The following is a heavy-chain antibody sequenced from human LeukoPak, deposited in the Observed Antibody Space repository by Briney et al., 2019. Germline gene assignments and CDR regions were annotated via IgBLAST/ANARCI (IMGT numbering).Heavy chain of an antibody. J-gene: IGHJ5*02. CDR2: INAGNGNT. V-gene: IGHV1-3*01. CDR3: ARDKRGSRNWFDP. D-gene: IGHD3-16*01. CDR1: GYTFTSYA. Sequence: ASVKVSCKASGYTFTSYATHWVRQAPGQRLEWMGWINAGNGNTKYSQKFQGRVTITRDTSASTAYMELSSLRSEDTAVYYCARDKRGSRNWFDPWGQGTLVTVSS.